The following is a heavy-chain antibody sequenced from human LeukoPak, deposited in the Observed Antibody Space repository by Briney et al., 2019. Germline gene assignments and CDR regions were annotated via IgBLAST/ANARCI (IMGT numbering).Heavy chain of an antibody. CDR2: IYYSGST. J-gene: IGHJ5*02. Sequence: SETLSLTCTVSGGSISSYYWSWIRQPPGKGLEWIGYIYYSGSTNYNPSLKSRVTISVDTSKNQFSLKLSSVTAADTAVYYCARGSNGWFVWFDPWGQGTLVTVSS. CDR3: ARGSNGWFVWFDP. V-gene: IGHV4-59*01. CDR1: GGSISSYY. D-gene: IGHD6-19*01.